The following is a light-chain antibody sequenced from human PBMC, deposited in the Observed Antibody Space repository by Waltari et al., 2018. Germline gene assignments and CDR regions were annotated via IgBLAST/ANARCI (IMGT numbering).Light chain of an antibody. CDR2: GAS. CDR1: QSVGRT. Sequence: EIVLTQSPGTLSLSPGERAIVSCRASQSVGRTLAWYQQKPGQAPRLLIYGASNRATGIPDRFIGSGSGTEFSLTISGLETEDSAVYYCQHYLRLPVAFGQGTKVEIK. V-gene: IGKV3-20*01. J-gene: IGKJ1*01. CDR3: QHYLRLPVA.